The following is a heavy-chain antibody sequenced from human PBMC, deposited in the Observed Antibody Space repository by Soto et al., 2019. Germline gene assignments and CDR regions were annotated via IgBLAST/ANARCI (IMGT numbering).Heavy chain of an antibody. D-gene: IGHD5-18*01. CDR1: GFTFSSYW. CDR2: IKQDGSEK. Sequence: GGSLRLSCAASGFTFSSYWMSWVRQAPGKGLEWVANIKQDGSEKYYVDSVKGRFTISRDNAKNSLYLQMNSLRAEDTAVYYCARSPGGYSYGYPYYYYYYGMDVWGQGTTVTVSS. V-gene: IGHV3-7*01. J-gene: IGHJ6*02. CDR3: ARSPGGYSYGYPYYYYYYGMDV.